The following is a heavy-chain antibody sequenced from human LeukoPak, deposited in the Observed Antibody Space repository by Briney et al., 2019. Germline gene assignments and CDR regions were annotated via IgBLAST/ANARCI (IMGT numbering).Heavy chain of an antibody. CDR3: ARSFGYGVDAFDI. V-gene: IGHV3-23*01. CDR2: ISGSGGTT. J-gene: IGHJ3*02. Sequence: QPGGSLRLSCAASGFTFSSYAMSWVRQAPGKGLEWVSLISGSGGTTHYADSVKGRFTISRDNSKNTLYLQINSLRAEDTAVYYCARSFGYGVDAFDIWGQGTMVTVSS. D-gene: IGHD5-18*01. CDR1: GFTFSSYA.